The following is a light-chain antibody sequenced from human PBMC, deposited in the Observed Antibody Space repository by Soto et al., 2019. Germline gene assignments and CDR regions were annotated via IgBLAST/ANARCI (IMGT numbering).Light chain of an antibody. CDR3: QQYDNWPPIS. CDR1: QSVSRS. CDR2: GAS. V-gene: IGKV3-15*01. Sequence: EIVMTQSPATLSVSPGERATLSCRASQSVSRSLAWYQQKPGQAPRLLIYGASTRAAGVPDRFSGSGSGTECTLTISSLQSEDFAVYYCQQYDNWPPISFGGGTKVEI. J-gene: IGKJ4*01.